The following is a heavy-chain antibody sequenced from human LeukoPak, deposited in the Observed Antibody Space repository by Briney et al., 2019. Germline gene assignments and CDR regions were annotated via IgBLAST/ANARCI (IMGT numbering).Heavy chain of an antibody. Sequence: GGSLRLSCAASGFTFTPHAMHWVRQAPGMGLEWVAFIWFDGSNKYYADSVKGRFTISKDNSENTLYLQMNSLRAEDTAVYYCAKSGDVGYWGQGTLVTVSS. CDR1: GFTFTPHA. CDR3: AKSGDVGY. CDR2: IWFDGSNK. J-gene: IGHJ4*02. D-gene: IGHD1-26*01. V-gene: IGHV3-30*02.